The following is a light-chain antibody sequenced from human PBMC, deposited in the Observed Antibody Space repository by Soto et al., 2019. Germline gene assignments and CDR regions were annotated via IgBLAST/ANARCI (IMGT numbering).Light chain of an antibody. CDR2: DAS. V-gene: IGKV1-5*01. CDR3: QQYISYPWT. J-gene: IGKJ1*01. CDR1: QSIDMW. Sequence: DIQMTQSPATLSASLGDRVTITFRASQSIDMWLAWYRQKPGKAPNLLIYDASSLEGGVPSRFSGSGSGTEFTLTISSLQPDDFATYYCQQYISYPWTFGQGTKVDIK.